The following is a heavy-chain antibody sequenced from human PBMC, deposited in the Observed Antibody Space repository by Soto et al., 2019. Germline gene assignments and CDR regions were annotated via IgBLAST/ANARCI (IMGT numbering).Heavy chain of an antibody. CDR3: AGDDMTVVV. Sequence: GASVKVSCKVSGFMFTTSAVQWVRQARGQGLEWIGWIIVGSGKTFYAQKFQERVTLTRDMSTSTVYMEMSGLRSEDTAVYYCAGDDMTVVVWGQGTQVTVSS. D-gene: IGHD3-22*01. CDR2: IIVGSGKT. CDR1: GFMFTTSA. V-gene: IGHV1-58*01. J-gene: IGHJ4*02.